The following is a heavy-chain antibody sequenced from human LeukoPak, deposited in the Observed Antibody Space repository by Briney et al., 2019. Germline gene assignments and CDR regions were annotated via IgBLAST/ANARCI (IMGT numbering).Heavy chain of an antibody. D-gene: IGHD6-19*01. J-gene: IGHJ4*02. CDR1: GFTFNSYW. Sequence: GGSLRLSCAASGFTFNSYWMNWVRQAPGKGLEWVANIKRDGSEKYYVDSVKGRFTISRDNAKNSLDLQMNSLRVEDTAVYYCAKLGPASSGWPESFDYWGQGTLVTVSS. V-gene: IGHV3-7*03. CDR3: AKLGPASSGWPESFDY. CDR2: IKRDGSEK.